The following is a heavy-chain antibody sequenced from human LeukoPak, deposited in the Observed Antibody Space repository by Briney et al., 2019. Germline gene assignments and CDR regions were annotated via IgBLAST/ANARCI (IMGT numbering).Heavy chain of an antibody. D-gene: IGHD2-15*01. CDR3: AKDHIAVVVAATLLFYY. Sequence: PGGSLRLSCAASGFTFSSYAMSWVRQAPGKGLEWVSAISGSGGSTYYADSVKGRFTISRDNSKNTLYLQMNSLRAEDTAVYYCAKDHIAVVVAATLLFYYWGQGTLVTVSS. J-gene: IGHJ4*02. V-gene: IGHV3-23*01. CDR2: ISGSGGST. CDR1: GFTFSSYA.